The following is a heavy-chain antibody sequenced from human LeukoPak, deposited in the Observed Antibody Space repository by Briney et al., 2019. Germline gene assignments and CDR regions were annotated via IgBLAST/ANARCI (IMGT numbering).Heavy chain of an antibody. V-gene: IGHV1-58*01. CDR2: IVVGSGNT. CDR1: GFTFTSSA. D-gene: IGHD6-13*01. CDR3: ARGLTRISSSPIGGSA. J-gene: IGHJ5*02. Sequence: ASVKVSCKASGFTFTSSAVQWVRQARGQRLEWIGWIVVGSGNTNYAQKFQGRVTMTRNTSISTAYMELSSLRSEDTAVYYCARGLTRISSSPIGGSAWGQGTLVTVSS.